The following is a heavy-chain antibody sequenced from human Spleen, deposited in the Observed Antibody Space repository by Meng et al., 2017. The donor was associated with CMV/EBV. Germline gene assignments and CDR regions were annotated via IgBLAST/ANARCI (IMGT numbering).Heavy chain of an antibody. CDR3: ARPGYCTGSSCYGGFDP. CDR2: ISSDGDKT. D-gene: IGHD2-2*01. CDR1: FTFSSFP. Sequence: FTFSSFPMHWVRQAPGKGLEWVALISSDGDKTYYTDSVKGRLTISRDNSQNTLYLQMDSLRIEDTAVYYCARPGYCTGSSCYGGFDPWGLGTLVIVSS. V-gene: IGHV3-30*04. J-gene: IGHJ5*02.